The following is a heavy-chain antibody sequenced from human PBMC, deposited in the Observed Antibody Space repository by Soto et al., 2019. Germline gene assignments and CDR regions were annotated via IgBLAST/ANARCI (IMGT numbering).Heavy chain of an antibody. D-gene: IGHD3-22*01. CDR1: GFSFGTYV. CDR3: AMTRLYDTGTNDYHRDALDI. CDR2: ISGSGGRV. V-gene: IGHV3-23*01. Sequence: EVQLLESGGGMVEPRGALKLSCAASGFSFGTYVMNWVRQAPGKGLEWVSGISGSGGRVYSADSVKGAFTISRDNSRNTLYLQMNSLRAEDTAIYYCAMTRLYDTGTNDYHRDALDIWGQGTQVTVSS. J-gene: IGHJ3*02.